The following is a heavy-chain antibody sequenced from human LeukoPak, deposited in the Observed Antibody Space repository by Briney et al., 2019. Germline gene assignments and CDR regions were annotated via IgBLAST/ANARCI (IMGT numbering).Heavy chain of an antibody. D-gene: IGHD6-19*01. Sequence: SVKASCKASGGTFSSYAISWVRQAPGQGLEWMGGIIPIFGTANYAQKFQGRVTITADESTSTAYMELSSLRSKDTAVYYCARGRKSSGWYAGDYWGQGTLVTVSS. CDR2: IIPIFGTA. J-gene: IGHJ4*02. CDR1: GGTFSSYA. V-gene: IGHV1-69*13. CDR3: ARGRKSSGWYAGDY.